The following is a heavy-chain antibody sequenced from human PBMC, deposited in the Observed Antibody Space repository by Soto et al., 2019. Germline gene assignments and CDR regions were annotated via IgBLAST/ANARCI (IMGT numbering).Heavy chain of an antibody. CDR1: GFTFSSYG. D-gene: IGHD6-19*01. J-gene: IGHJ1*01. V-gene: IGHV3-33*01. CDR2: IWYDGSNK. Sequence: GGSLRLSCAASGFTFSSYGMHWVRQAPGKGLEWVAVIWYDGSNKYYADSVKGRFTISRDNSKNTLYPQMNSLRAEDTAVYYCARVHSSGWYGDFQHWGQGTLVTVSS. CDR3: ARVHSSGWYGDFQH.